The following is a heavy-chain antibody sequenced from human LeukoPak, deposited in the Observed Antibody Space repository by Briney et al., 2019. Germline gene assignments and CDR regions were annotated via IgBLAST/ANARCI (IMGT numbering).Heavy chain of an antibody. CDR2: IIPIFGTA. Sequence: ASVKVSCKASGGTFSSYAISWVRQAPGQGLEWMGGIIPIFGTANYAQKFQGRATITTDESTSTAYMELSSLRSEDTAVYYCATPGALRYNWNYLNYWGQGTLVTVSS. V-gene: IGHV1-69*05. CDR1: GGTFSSYA. D-gene: IGHD1-20*01. J-gene: IGHJ4*02. CDR3: ATPGALRYNWNYLNY.